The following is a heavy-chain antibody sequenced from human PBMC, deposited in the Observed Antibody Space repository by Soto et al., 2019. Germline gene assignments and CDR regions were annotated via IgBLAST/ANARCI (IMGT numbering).Heavy chain of an antibody. CDR1: GYTFISHD. D-gene: IGHD5-12*01. J-gene: IGHJ4*02. Sequence: ASVKVSWKASGYTFISHDINWVRQATGQGLEWMGWMNPNSGNTGYAPKFQGRVTMTRDTSISTAYIELNSLRSEDTAVYYCAINLKATSDDDGLDYWGQGTQVTVSS. CDR3: AINLKATSDDDGLDY. V-gene: IGHV1-8*01. CDR2: MNPNSGNT.